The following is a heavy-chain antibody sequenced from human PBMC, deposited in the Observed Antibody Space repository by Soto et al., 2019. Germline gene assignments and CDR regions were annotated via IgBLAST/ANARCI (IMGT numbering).Heavy chain of an antibody. CDR3: ARVPGP. J-gene: IGHJ5*02. CDR1: GGSLSGYY. Sequence: SETLSLTCAVTGGSLSGYYWSWIRQPPGKGLEWIGEVKDGGHTNYSPSLRGRVTISVDRSNNQFSLRLNSVTAADTAVYYCARVPGPWGQGTLVTVSS. V-gene: IGHV4-34*01. D-gene: IGHD7-27*01. CDR2: VKDGGHT.